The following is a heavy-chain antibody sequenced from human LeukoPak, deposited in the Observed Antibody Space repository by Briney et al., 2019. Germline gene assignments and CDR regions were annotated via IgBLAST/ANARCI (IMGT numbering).Heavy chain of an antibody. V-gene: IGHV3-7*04. CDR2: IKQDGSEK. Sequence: GGSLRLPCAASGFTFSSYWMSWVRQAPGKGLEWVANIKQDGSEKYYVDPVKGRFTISRDNAKNSLYLQMNSLRAEDTAVFYCARGMSTGEYWGQGTLVTVSS. CDR3: ARGMSTGEY. J-gene: IGHJ4*02. D-gene: IGHD3-16*01. CDR1: GFTFSSYW.